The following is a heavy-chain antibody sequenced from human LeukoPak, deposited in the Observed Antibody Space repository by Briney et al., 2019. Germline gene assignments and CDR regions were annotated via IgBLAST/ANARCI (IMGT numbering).Heavy chain of an antibody. D-gene: IGHD2-15*01. CDR1: GGSISNYY. Sequence: SETLSLTCTVSGGSISNYYWSWIRQPPGKGLEWIGYIYYSGSTNYNPSLKSRVTISVDTSKNQFSLKLSSVTAADTAVYYCARDGCSGGSCYGGVDYWGQGTLVTVSS. CDR3: ARDGCSGGSCYGGVDY. J-gene: IGHJ4*02. CDR2: IYYSGST. V-gene: IGHV4-59*12.